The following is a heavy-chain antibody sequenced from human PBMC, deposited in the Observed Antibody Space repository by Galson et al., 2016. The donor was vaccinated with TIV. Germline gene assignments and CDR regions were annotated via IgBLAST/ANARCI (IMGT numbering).Heavy chain of an antibody. Sequence: SVKVSCKASGYTFTGYFMHWVRQAPGQGLEWMEWINPNSGGTNYAQKFKGRVTMTRDTSISTAYMELSSLISDDTAMYFCARAPTLIVATIYWYFDLWGRGTLVTVSS. V-gene: IGHV1-2*02. D-gene: IGHD5-12*01. CDR1: GYTFTGYF. CDR2: INPNSGGT. CDR3: ARAPTLIVATIYWYFDL. J-gene: IGHJ2*01.